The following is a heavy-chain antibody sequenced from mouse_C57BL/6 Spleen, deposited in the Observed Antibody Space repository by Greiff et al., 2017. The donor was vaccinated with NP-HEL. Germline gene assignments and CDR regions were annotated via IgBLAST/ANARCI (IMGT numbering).Heavy chain of an antibody. V-gene: IGHV1-22*01. CDR2: INPNNGGT. CDR3: ASCCYYGALAY. D-gene: IGHD1-1*01. Sequence: EVQLQQSGPELVKPGASVKMSCKASGYTFTDYNMHWVKQSHGKSLEWIGNINPNNGGTSYNQKFKGKATLTVNKSSSTAYMELRSLTSEDSAVDCCASCCYYGALAYWGQGTLVTVSA. CDR1: GYTFTDYN. J-gene: IGHJ3*01.